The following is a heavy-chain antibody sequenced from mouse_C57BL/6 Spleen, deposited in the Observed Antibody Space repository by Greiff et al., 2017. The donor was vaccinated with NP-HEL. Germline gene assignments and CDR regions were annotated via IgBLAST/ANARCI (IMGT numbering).Heavy chain of an antibody. Sequence: QVQLQQSGPELVKPGASVKISCKASGYAFSSSWMNWVKQRPGKGLEWIGRIYPGDGDTNYNGKFKGKATLTADQSSSTAYMQLSSLTSEDSAVYFCARGIYYYGSSLDYWGQGTTLTVSS. V-gene: IGHV1-82*01. D-gene: IGHD1-1*01. J-gene: IGHJ2*01. CDR1: GYAFSSSW. CDR2: IYPGDGDT. CDR3: ARGIYYYGSSLDY.